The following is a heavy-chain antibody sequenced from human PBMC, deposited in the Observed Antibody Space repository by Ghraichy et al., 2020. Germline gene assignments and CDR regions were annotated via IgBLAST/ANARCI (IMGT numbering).Heavy chain of an antibody. J-gene: IGHJ3*02. CDR3: ARTPHDAFDI. CDR2: IYYSGST. V-gene: IGHV4-59*01. Sequence: SQTLSLTCTVSGGSISSYYWSWIRQPPGKGLEWIGYIYYSGSTNYNPSLKSRVTISVDTSKNQFSLKLSSVTAADTAVYYCARTPHDAFDIWGQGTMVTVSS. CDR1: GGSISSYY.